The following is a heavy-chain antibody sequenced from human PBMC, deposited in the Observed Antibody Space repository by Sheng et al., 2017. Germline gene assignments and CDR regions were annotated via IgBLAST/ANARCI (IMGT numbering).Heavy chain of an antibody. CDR1: GGSISSGGYY. V-gene: IGHV4-31*01. CDR3: ARVPDYAGFNWFDP. J-gene: IGHJ5*02. Sequence: QVQLQESGPGLVKPSQTLSLTCTVSGGSISSGGYYWSWIRQHPGKGLEWIGYIYYSGSTYYNPSLKSLVTISVDTSKNQFSLKLSSVTAADTAVYYCARVPDYAGFNWFDPWGQGTLVTVSS. CDR2: IYYSGST. D-gene: IGHD4-17*01.